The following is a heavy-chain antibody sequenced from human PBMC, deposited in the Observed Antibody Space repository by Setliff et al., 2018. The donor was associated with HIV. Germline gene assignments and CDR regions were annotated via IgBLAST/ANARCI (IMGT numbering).Heavy chain of an antibody. D-gene: IGHD6-25*01. V-gene: IGHV4-31*01. J-gene: IGHJ4*02. CDR1: GGSISSSTYY. CDR2: MSYTGIN. Sequence: SETLSLTCTVSGGSISSSTYYWNWFRQSPGKGLEWIGYMSYTGINNYNPSLKSLVTISLDTSKNQFSLKLTSVTAADTAVYYCARRQQRPQNAIESWGPGTLVTVSS. CDR3: ARRQQRPQNAIES.